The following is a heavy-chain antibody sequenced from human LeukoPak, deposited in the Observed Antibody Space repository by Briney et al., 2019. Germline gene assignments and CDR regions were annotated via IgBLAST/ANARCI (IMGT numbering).Heavy chain of an antibody. D-gene: IGHD5-24*01. J-gene: IGHJ4*02. CDR3: ARPSPPGDGYNPSDQ. Sequence: GGSLRLSCAASGFIFTNFAMHWVRQAPGKGLEWVAVISNDERNKYYAESVKGRFTISRDNSNSMVYLQMTSLRLEDTAVYYCARPSPPGDGYNPSDQWGQGSLVIVSS. CDR1: GFIFTNFA. CDR2: ISNDERNK. V-gene: IGHV3-30*04.